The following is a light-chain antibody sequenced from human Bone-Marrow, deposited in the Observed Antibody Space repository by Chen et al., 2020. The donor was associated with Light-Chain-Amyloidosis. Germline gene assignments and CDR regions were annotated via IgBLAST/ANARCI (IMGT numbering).Light chain of an antibody. J-gene: IGKJ4*01. V-gene: IGKV2-28*01. CDR1: QSLLHSNRYTY. CDR3: MQALQTPLT. Sequence: DIVMTQSPISLSVTPGEPASISCRSSQSLLHSNRYTYLDWYLQKPGQSPQLLIYLGSNRASGVPDRFSGSGSGTDFTLKISRVEAEDVGAYYCMQALQTPLTFGGGTKVEI. CDR2: LGS.